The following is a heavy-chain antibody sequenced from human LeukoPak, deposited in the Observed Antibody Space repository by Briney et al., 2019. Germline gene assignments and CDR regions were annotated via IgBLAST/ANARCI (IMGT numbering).Heavy chain of an antibody. CDR1: GGSITSFY. CDR3: AKALYGYNYYFDY. CDR2: IYNSGTT. Sequence: SETLSLTCTVSGGSITSFYWSWIRQPPGKGLEWIGYIYNSGTTNYNPSLKSRVTISVDTSKNQFSLRLSSVTAADTAVYYCAKALYGYNYYFDYWGQGTLVTVSS. V-gene: IGHV4-59*01. J-gene: IGHJ4*02. D-gene: IGHD5-24*01.